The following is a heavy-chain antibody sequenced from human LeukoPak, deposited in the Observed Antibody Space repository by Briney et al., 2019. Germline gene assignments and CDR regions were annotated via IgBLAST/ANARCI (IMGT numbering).Heavy chain of an antibody. D-gene: IGHD1-1*01. CDR3: AREGPQTGTSAFDI. J-gene: IGHJ3*02. V-gene: IGHV3-33*01. CDR1: EFTFSSSFSSYG. Sequence: GGSLRLSCAASEFTFSSSFSSYGMHWVRQAPGKGLEWVAVIWYDGSNTYYADSVKGRLTVSRDNSKSTVYLQMNSLRAEDTAVYYCAREGPQTGTSAFDIWGQGTMVTVSS. CDR2: IWYDGSNT.